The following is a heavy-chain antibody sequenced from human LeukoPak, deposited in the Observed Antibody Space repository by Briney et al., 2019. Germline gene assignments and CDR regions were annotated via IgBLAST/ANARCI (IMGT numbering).Heavy chain of an antibody. CDR3: ATDGYCSGGSCYSYDN. CDR2: SKSKTDGGTT. J-gene: IGHJ4*02. Sequence: GGSLRLSCAASGFIFSNAWVTWVRQAPGKRLEWVGRSKSKTDGGTTDYGAPVKGRFSISRDDSKSTLYLQMNSLKTEDTAVYYCATDGYCSGGSCYSYDNWGQGTLVTVSS. D-gene: IGHD2-15*01. CDR1: GFIFSNAW. V-gene: IGHV3-15*01.